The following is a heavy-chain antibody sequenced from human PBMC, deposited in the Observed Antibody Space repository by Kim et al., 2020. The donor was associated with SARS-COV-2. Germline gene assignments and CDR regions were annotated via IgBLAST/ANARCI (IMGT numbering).Heavy chain of an antibody. CDR2: DGTTT. Sequence: DGTTTTYGDSVKGRFTISRDNAKNTLYLQMNSLRAEDTAVYYCARGDYYSYWGQGTLVTVSS. V-gene: IGHV3-74*01. J-gene: IGHJ4*02. CDR3: ARGDYYSY. D-gene: IGHD3-22*01.